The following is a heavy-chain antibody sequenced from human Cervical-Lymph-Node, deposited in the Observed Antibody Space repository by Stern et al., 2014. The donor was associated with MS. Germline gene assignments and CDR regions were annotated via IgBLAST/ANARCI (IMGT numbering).Heavy chain of an antibody. V-gene: IGHV1-3*01. D-gene: IGHD3-3*01. CDR2: INADNGNT. Sequence: QVQLVQSGAEVKKPGASVKVSCKASGYSFTNYAMHWVRQAPGQGLEWMGWINADNGNTKYSQKFQGRVTITMDTSASTAYIELISLRSEDTAVYYCARDPDYDFWYGLPKAYYYGMDVWGQGTTVTVSS. CDR1: GYSFTNYA. J-gene: IGHJ6*02. CDR3: ARDPDYDFWYGLPKAYYYGMDV.